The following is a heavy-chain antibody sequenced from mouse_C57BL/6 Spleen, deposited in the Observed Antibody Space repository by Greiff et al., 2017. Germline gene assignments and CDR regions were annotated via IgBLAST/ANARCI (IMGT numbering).Heavy chain of an antibody. Sequence: VQLQQSGAELVMPGASVKLSCTASGYTFTSYWMHWVKQRPGQGLEWIGEFDPSDSYTNYNQKFQGKSTLTVDKSSSTAYMQLSSLTSEDSAVYYCARTVSNYASDYAMDYWGKGTSVTVSS. CDR1: GYTFTSYW. CDR2: FDPSDSYT. V-gene: IGHV1-69*01. D-gene: IGHD2-5*01. J-gene: IGHJ4*01. CDR3: ARTVSNYASDYAMDY.